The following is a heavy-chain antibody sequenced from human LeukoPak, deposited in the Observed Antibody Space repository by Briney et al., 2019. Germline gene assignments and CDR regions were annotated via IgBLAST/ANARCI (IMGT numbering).Heavy chain of an antibody. J-gene: IGHJ4*02. CDR1: GFSLSTSGVC. CDR3: AHWDTSMALDY. CDR2: IDWDDDK. V-gene: IGHV2-70*12. D-gene: IGHD5-18*01. Sequence: SGPTLVNPTQTLTLTCTFSGFSLSTSGVCVSWIRQPPGKALEWLARIDWDDDKYYSTSLKTRLTISKDTSKNQVVLTMTNMDPVDTATYYCAHWDTSMALDYWGQGTPVTVSS.